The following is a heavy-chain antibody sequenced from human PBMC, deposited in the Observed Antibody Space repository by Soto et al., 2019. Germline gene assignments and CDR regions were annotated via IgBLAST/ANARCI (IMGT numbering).Heavy chain of an antibody. V-gene: IGHV3-9*01. J-gene: IGHJ4*02. D-gene: IGHD3-3*01. CDR3: ANGRYDFWSPYYFDY. CDR2: ITWNSRVL. Sequence: EVQLVESGGRLVQPGRSLRLSCVGTGVNFDDFAMHWVRQAPGKGLEWVSGITWNSRVLAYADSVKGRFTISRDNARNSLYLQMDSLRDEDTALYYCANGRYDFWSPYYFDYWCQGNLVTVSS. CDR1: GVNFDDFA.